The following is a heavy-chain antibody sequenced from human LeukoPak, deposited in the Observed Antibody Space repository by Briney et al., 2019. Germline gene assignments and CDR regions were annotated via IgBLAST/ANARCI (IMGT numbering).Heavy chain of an antibody. V-gene: IGHV3-74*01. CDR2: INSDGSTT. D-gene: IGHD3-22*01. Sequence: GGSLRLSCAASGYTFSSYWLHWVRQAPGKGLVWVSGINSDGSTTNYADSVKGRLTISRDNAKNTVYLQMNSLRAEDTAVYYCATTVYYHTSASHRDHWGQGTLVTVSS. J-gene: IGHJ4*02. CDR3: ATTVYYHTSASHRDH. CDR1: GYTFSSYW.